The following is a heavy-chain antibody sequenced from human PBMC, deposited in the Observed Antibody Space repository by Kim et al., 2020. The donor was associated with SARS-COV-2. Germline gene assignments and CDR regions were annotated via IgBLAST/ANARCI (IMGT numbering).Heavy chain of an antibody. CDR1: GFTFDDYA. CDR3: AKDIMDSSGWYPASGWFDP. J-gene: IGHJ5*02. Sequence: GGSLRLSCVASGFTFDDYAMHWVRQAPGKGLEWVSLISGDGGSTYYADSVKGRFTISRDNSKNSLYLQMNSLRTEDTALYYCAKDIMDSSGWYPASGWFDPWGQGTLVTVSS. CDR2: ISGDGGST. V-gene: IGHV3-43*02. D-gene: IGHD6-19*01.